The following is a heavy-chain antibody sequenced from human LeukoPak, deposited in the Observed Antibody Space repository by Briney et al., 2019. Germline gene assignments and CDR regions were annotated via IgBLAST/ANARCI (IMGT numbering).Heavy chain of an antibody. Sequence: ASVKVSFKASGGTFSSYAIGWVRQAPGQGLEWMGIINPSGGSTSYAQKFQGRVTMTRDTSTSTVYMELSSLRSEDTAVYYCATSSGYYQRGAFDIWGQGTMVTVSS. CDR2: INPSGGST. CDR3: ATSSGYYQRGAFDI. CDR1: GGTFSSYA. V-gene: IGHV1-46*01. D-gene: IGHD3-22*01. J-gene: IGHJ3*02.